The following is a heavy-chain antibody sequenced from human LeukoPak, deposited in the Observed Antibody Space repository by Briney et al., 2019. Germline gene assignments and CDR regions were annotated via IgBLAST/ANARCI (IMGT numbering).Heavy chain of an antibody. J-gene: IGHJ3*02. CDR3: ARTVAGTDAFDI. CDR2: IIPIFGTA. D-gene: IGHD6-19*01. Sequence: SVKVSCKASGGTFSSYAISWVRQAPGQGLEWMGGIIPIFGTANYTQKFQGRVTITTDESTSTAYMELSSLRSEDTAVYYCARTVAGTDAFDIWGQGTMVTVSS. V-gene: IGHV1-69*05. CDR1: GGTFSSYA.